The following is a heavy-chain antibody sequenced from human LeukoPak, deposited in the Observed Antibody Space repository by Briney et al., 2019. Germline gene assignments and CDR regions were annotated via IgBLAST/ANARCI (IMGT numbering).Heavy chain of an antibody. J-gene: IGHJ4*02. CDR2: ISGSGGST. CDR1: GFTFSTYG. CDR3: AKGPHCSGGSCYRYFDY. D-gene: IGHD2-15*01. Sequence: GGSLRLSCAASGFTFSTYGMHWVRQAPGKGLEWVSAISGSGGSTYYADSVKGRFTISRDNSKNTLYLQMNSLRAEDTAVYYCAKGPHCSGGSCYRYFDYWGQGTLVTVSS. V-gene: IGHV3-23*01.